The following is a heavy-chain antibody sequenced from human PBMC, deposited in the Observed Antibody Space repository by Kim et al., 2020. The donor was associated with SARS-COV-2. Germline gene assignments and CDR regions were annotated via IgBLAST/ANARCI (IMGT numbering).Heavy chain of an antibody. CDR3: ARDREMYYYDSSGYYPPGYYYYYGMDV. D-gene: IGHD3-22*01. J-gene: IGHJ6*02. Sequence: ASVKVSCKASGYTFTSYAMHWVRQAPGQRREWMGWINAGNGNTKYSQKFQGRVTITRDTSASTAYMELSSLRSEDTAVYYCARDREMYYYDSSGYYPPGYYYYYGMDVWGQGTTVTVSS. CDR2: INAGNGNT. V-gene: IGHV1-3*01. CDR1: GYTFTSYA.